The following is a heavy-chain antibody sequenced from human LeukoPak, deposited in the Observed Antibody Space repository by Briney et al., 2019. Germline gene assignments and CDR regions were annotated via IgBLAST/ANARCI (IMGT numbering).Heavy chain of an antibody. D-gene: IGHD3-9*01. Sequence: GGSLRLSCAASGFTCSTYVMSWVRQAPGKGLEWLSLILHNGDSTYYADSVKGRFTISGDNSKNTLYLQMNSLRAEDTAVYYCAKGQGETGYPPPDYWGQGTLVTVSS. CDR1: GFTCSTYV. V-gene: IGHV3-23*01. J-gene: IGHJ4*02. CDR2: ILHNGDST. CDR3: AKGQGETGYPPPDY.